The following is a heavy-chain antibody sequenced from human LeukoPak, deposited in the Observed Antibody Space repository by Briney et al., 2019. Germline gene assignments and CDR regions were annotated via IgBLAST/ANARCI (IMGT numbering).Heavy chain of an antibody. Sequence: PSETLSLTCAVYGGSFSGYYWNWIRQPPGKGLEWIGEISHRGGTNYSPSLRSRVTMSVDTSKNQFSLKLSSVTAADTAVYYCARETYGHDYWGQGTLVTVSS. D-gene: IGHD3-10*01. CDR2: ISHRGGT. CDR1: GGSFSGYY. V-gene: IGHV4-34*01. J-gene: IGHJ4*02. CDR3: ARETYGHDY.